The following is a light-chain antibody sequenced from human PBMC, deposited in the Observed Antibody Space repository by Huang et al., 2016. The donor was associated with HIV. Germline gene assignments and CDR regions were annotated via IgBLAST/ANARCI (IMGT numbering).Light chain of an antibody. J-gene: IGKJ1*01. V-gene: IGKV1-33*01. CDR2: DAS. CDR1: QDITNY. CDR3: HQYDDFPRT. Sequence: DIQMTQSPSSLSASVGDRVTITCRASQDITNYLNWYQQKPGKAPKLLIYDASSLETGVPPRFSGVGSGTDFTLTINSLQPEDTATYYCHQYDDFPRTFGQGTKVEIK.